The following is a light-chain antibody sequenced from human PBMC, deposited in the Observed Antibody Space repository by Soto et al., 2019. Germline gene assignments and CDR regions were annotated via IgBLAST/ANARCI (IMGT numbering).Light chain of an antibody. J-gene: IGKJ1*01. Sequence: GGRVTITCRASQTIDTYVNWYQHKPGTAPKVLIYAATYLQNGVPSRFSGTGSGADFTLTISSLQPEDFATYYCQQNFKFPRTFGQGTKVDIK. CDR3: QQNFKFPRT. V-gene: IGKV1-39*01. CDR2: AAT. CDR1: QTIDTY.